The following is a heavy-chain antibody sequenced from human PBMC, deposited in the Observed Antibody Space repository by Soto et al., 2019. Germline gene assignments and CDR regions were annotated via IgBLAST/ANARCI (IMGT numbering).Heavy chain of an antibody. D-gene: IGHD3-22*01. J-gene: IGHJ4*02. Sequence: PGGSLRLSCAASGFTFSSYSMNWVRQAPGKGLEWVSSISSSSSYIYYADSVKGRFTISRDNAKNSLYLQMNSLRAEDTAVYYCARDCYDSSGYLALFDYWGQGTLVTV. CDR2: ISSSSSYI. CDR3: ARDCYDSSGYLALFDY. CDR1: GFTFSSYS. V-gene: IGHV3-21*01.